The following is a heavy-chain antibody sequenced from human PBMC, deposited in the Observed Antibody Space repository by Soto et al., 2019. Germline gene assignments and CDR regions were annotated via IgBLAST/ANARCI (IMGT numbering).Heavy chain of an antibody. CDR1: GFSFGSSW. D-gene: IGHD6-13*01. V-gene: IGHV3-7*05. Sequence: EVQLVESGGGLVQPGGSLRLSCVASGFSFGSSWMTWVRQAPGKGLEWVANIKKDGSQISYLDSVRGRFTISRDNAKNSLYMQMHSLRAEDTALYYCARDVSPGSSSLYLDAFDIWGQGTRVTVSS. CDR3: ARDVSPGSSSLYLDAFDI. CDR2: IKKDGSQI. J-gene: IGHJ3*02.